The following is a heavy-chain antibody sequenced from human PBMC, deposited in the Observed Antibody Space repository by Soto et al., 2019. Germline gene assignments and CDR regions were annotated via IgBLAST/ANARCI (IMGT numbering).Heavy chain of an antibody. V-gene: IGHV1-3*01. CDR2: INAGNGNT. CDR3: ARDPNDSSAYYHHYYYGMDV. CDR1: GHTFTSYG. J-gene: IGHJ6*02. Sequence: AASVKVSCKASGHTFTSYGIHWVRQAPGQRLEWTGWINAGNGNTKYSEKFQGRVTITRDTSASTAYLELSSLRSEDTAVYYCARDPNDSSAYYHHYYYGMDVWGQGTTVTVSS. D-gene: IGHD3-22*01.